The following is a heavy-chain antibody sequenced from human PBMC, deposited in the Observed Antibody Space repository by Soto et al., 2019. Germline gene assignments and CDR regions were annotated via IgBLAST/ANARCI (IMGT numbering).Heavy chain of an antibody. CDR3: AKVPYYYDSSAPGPIDY. V-gene: IGHV3-23*01. D-gene: IGHD3-22*01. CDR2: ISGSGGST. J-gene: IGHJ4*02. CDR1: GFTFSSYA. Sequence: PGGSLRLSCAASGFTFSSYAMSWVRQAPGKGLEWVSAISGSGGSTYYADSVKGRFTISRDNSKNTLYLQMNSLRAEDTAVYYCAKVPYYYDSSAPGPIDYWGQGTLVPSPQ.